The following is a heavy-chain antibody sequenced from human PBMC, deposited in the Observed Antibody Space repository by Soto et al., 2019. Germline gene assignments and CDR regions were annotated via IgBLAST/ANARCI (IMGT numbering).Heavy chain of an antibody. D-gene: IGHD3-3*01. J-gene: IGHJ6*02. CDR1: GGTFSSYA. CDR2: IIPIFGTA. V-gene: IGHV1-69*06. CDR3: ASSKGANYDFWSGAYYYYGMDV. Sequence: SVKVSCKVSGGTFSSYAISWVRQAPGQGLEWMGGIIPIFGTANYAQKFQGRVTITADKSTSTAYMELSSLRSEDTAVYYCASSKGANYDFWSGAYYYYGMDVWGQGTTVTVSS.